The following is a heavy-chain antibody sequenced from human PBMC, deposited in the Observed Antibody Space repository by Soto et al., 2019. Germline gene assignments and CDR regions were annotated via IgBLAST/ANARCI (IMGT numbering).Heavy chain of an antibody. D-gene: IGHD3-16*01. CDR3: ARRWGGSTKYYYGMDV. CDR1: GGSISSSSYY. Sequence: SETLSLTCTVSGGSISSSSYYWGWIRQPPGKGLEWIGSIYYSGSTYYNPSLKSRVTISVDTSKNQFSLKLSSVTAADTAVYYCARRWGGSTKYYYGMDVWGEGTTVT. J-gene: IGHJ6*02. V-gene: IGHV4-39*01. CDR2: IYYSGST.